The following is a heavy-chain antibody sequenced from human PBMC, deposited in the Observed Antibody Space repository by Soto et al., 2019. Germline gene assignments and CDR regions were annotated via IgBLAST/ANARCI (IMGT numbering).Heavy chain of an antibody. Sequence: EVPMLESGGGLVQRGGSLRLSCAASGFTFSSYAMTWVRQAPGKGLEWVSTISGNGGSTYYADSVKGRFTISRDNSKNTLYLQMNSLRAEDTAVYYCAKAGNYDILTGYCDYWGQGTLVTVSS. CDR2: ISGNGGST. CDR3: AKAGNYDILTGYCDY. J-gene: IGHJ4*02. D-gene: IGHD3-9*01. CDR1: GFTFSSYA. V-gene: IGHV3-23*01.